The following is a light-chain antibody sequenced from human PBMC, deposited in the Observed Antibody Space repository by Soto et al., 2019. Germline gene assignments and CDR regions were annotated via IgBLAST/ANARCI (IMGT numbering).Light chain of an antibody. CDR3: QQYEHRTK. CDR1: QNINNY. V-gene: IGKV1-33*01. J-gene: IGKJ5*01. Sequence: IQMKYSPSSLSASVVDEVTITCQASQNINNYLNWYQQKPGRAPKLLIYDASNLEAGVPSRFRGSGSGTDFTFTISRLQPEDLATYSCQQYEHRTKFGQGTRLEIK. CDR2: DAS.